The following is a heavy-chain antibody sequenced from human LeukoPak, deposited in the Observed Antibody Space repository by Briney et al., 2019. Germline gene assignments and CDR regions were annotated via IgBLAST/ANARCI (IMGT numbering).Heavy chain of an antibody. CDR3: ARAKHDYDFWSGYNRPFYYYYYMDV. D-gene: IGHD3-3*01. CDR1: GGSISSGSYY. Sequence: PSETLSLTCTVSGGSISSGSYYWSWIRQPAGTGLEWIGRIYTSGSTNYNPSLKSRVTISVDTSKNQFSLKLSSVTAADTAVYYCARAKHDYDFWSGYNRPFYYYYYMDVWGKGTTVTVSS. CDR2: IYTSGST. V-gene: IGHV4-61*02. J-gene: IGHJ6*03.